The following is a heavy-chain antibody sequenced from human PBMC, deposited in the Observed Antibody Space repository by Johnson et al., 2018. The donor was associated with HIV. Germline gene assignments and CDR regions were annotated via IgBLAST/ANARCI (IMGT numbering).Heavy chain of an antibody. CDR1: GFTVSSNY. CDR2: FYSGGST. V-gene: IGHV3-53*01. CDR3: ARSLGIAVVVHATAFDI. D-gene: IGHD6-19*01. Sequence: VQLVESGGGLIQPGGSLRLSCAASGFTVSSNYMSWVRQAPGKGLEWVSVFYSGGSTYYADSVKGRFTISRDNSKNTLYLQMNSLRAEDTAVYYCARSLGIAVVVHATAFDIWGRGTMVSASS. J-gene: IGHJ3*02.